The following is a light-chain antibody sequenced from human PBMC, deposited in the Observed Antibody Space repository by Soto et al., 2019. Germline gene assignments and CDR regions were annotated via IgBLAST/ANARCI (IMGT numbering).Light chain of an antibody. Sequence: ENGLTQSPGTLSFSPGERATLSCRASQVTSRYLSWYQQRPGQAPRLLIYGASSRATGIPERFSGSGSGTDFTLTISRLEPEDFAVYYCQQYSTSPISFGQGTRLEIK. CDR2: GAS. CDR1: QVTSRY. CDR3: QQYSTSPIS. J-gene: IGKJ5*01. V-gene: IGKV3-20*01.